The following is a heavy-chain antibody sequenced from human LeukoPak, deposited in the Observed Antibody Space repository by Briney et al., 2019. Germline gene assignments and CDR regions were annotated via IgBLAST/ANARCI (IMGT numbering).Heavy chain of an antibody. CDR1: GFIFSNAW. J-gene: IGHJ4*02. D-gene: IGHD5-12*01. CDR2: IKSKTEGGTT. V-gene: IGHV3-15*01. CDR3: TTTYIVASTRKFGDY. Sequence: GGSLRLSCAASGFIFSNAWMNWVRQALGKGLEWVGRIKSKTEGGTTDYAAPVKGRFTISRDDSQTTVDLQISSLTAEDTAMYFCTTTYIVASTRKFGDYWGQGTLVVISS.